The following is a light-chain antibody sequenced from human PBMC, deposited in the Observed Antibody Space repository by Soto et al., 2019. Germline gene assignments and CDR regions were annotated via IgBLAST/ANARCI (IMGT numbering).Light chain of an antibody. CDR3: QQTYSTLNS. CDR1: QSIRTS. Sequence: DIQVTQSPSSLSASVGDRVTITCRASQSIRTSLNWYQQRQGKPPKLLILTASTLQSGVPSRFSGSGSGTDFTLTISSLQPEDFATYYCQQTYSTLNSFGQGTKLEIK. V-gene: IGKV1-39*01. J-gene: IGKJ2*03. CDR2: TAS.